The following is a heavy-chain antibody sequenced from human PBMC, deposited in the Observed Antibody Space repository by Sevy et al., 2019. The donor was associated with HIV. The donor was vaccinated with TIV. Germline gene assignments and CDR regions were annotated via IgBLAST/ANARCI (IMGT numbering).Heavy chain of an antibody. CDR1: GYTFTSYG. J-gene: IGHJ4*02. V-gene: IGHV1-18*01. CDR2: ISAYNGNT. Sequence: ASGKVSCKASGYTFTSYGISWVRQAPGQGLEWMGWISAYNGNTNYAQKLQGSVTMTTDTSTSTAYMELRSLRSDDTAVYYCARVGIAVAGTKLDYWGQGTLVTVSS. D-gene: IGHD6-19*01. CDR3: ARVGIAVAGTKLDY.